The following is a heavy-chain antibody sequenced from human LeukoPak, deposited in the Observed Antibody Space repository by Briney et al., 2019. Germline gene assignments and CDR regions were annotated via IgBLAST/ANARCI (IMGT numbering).Heavy chain of an antibody. CDR2: IYHSGST. CDR3: ARDGGYYYYGMDV. CDR1: GGSISSGGYS. V-gene: IGHV4-30-2*01. J-gene: IGHJ6*02. Sequence: SETLSLTCTVSGGSISSGGYSWSWIRQPPGKGLEWIGYIYHSGSTYYNPSLKSRVTISVDRSKNQFSLKLSSVTAADTAVYYCARDGGYYYYGMDVWGQGTTVTVSS. D-gene: IGHD2-15*01.